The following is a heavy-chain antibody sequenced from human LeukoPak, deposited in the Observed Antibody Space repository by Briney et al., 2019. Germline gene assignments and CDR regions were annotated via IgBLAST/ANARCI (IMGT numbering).Heavy chain of an antibody. V-gene: IGHV3-23*01. CDR1: GFTFSTYA. CDR3: AKEEQNSSGWSVHY. J-gene: IGHJ4*02. D-gene: IGHD6-19*01. Sequence: GGSLRLSCAASGFTFSTYAMNWVRQAPGKDLEWVSSVSGSGGSTYYADSVKGRFPISRDNSKNMLYLQMNSLRAEDPAVYYCAKEEQNSSGWSVHYWGQGTLVTVSS. CDR2: VSGSGGST.